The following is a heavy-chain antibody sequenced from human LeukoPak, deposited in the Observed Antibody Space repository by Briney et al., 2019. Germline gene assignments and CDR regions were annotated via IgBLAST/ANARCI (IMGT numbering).Heavy chain of an antibody. V-gene: IGHV4-34*01. CDR3: ARVDYYGSGSYYKQVDY. Sequence: PSETLSLTCTVSGGSISSYYWSWIRQPPGKGLEWIGEINHSGSTNYNPSLKSRVTISVDTSKNQFSLKLSSVTAADTAVYYCARVDYYGSGSYYKQVDYWGQGTLVTVSS. D-gene: IGHD3-10*01. J-gene: IGHJ4*02. CDR1: GGSISSYY. CDR2: INHSGST.